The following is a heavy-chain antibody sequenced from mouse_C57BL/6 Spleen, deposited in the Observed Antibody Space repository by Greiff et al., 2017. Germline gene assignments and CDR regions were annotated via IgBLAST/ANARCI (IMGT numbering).Heavy chain of an antibody. CDR1: GYTFTSYC. D-gene: IGHD1-2*01. V-gene: IGHV1-53*01. CDR2: INPSNGGT. CDR3: ARRHYYGSYYFDY. J-gene: IGHJ2*01. Sequence: VQLQQPGTELVKPGASVKLSCKASGYTFTSYCMHWVKQRPGQGLEWIGNINPSNGGTNYNEKFKSKATLTVDKSSSTAYMQLSSLTSEDSAVYYCARRHYYGSYYFDYWGQGTTLTVSS.